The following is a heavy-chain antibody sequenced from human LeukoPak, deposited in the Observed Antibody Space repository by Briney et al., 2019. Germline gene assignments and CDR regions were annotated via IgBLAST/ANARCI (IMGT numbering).Heavy chain of an antibody. V-gene: IGHV3-7*01. Sequence: GGSLRLSCAASGFTFSNYWMSWVRQAPGKGLEWVANIKQDGSEKYYVDSVKGRFTISRDNAKNSLYLQMNSLRAEDTAVCYCATLVATTQFAYWGQGTLVTVSS. CDR3: ATLVATTQFAY. D-gene: IGHD5-12*01. J-gene: IGHJ4*02. CDR1: GFTFSNYW. CDR2: IKQDGSEK.